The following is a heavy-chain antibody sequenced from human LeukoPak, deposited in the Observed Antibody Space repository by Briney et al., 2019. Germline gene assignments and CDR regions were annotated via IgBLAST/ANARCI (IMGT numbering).Heavy chain of an antibody. CDR1: GFTFSSNA. CDR3: SKGYSSSWDYFDY. D-gene: IGHD6-13*01. J-gene: IGHJ4*02. V-gene: IGHV3-23*01. CDR2: VSGSGGST. Sequence: GGSLRLSCAASGFTFSSNAMSWVRQAPGKGLEWVSAVSGSGGSTYYADSVKGRFTISRDNSKHTVYLQMNSLRAEDTAIYYCSKGYSSSWDYFDYWGQGTLVTVSS.